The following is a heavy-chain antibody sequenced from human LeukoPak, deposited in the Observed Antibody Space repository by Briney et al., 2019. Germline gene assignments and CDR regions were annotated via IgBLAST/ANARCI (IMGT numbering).Heavy chain of an antibody. CDR2: INHSGST. Sequence: PSETLSLTCAVYGGSFSGYYWSWIRQPPGKGLEWIGEINHSGSTNYNPSLKSRVTISVDTSKNQFSLKLSSVTAADTAVYYCARGPFRGYSYGPPLDYWGQGTLVTVSS. V-gene: IGHV4-34*01. J-gene: IGHJ4*02. D-gene: IGHD5-18*01. CDR3: ARGPFRGYSYGPPLDY. CDR1: GGSFSGYY.